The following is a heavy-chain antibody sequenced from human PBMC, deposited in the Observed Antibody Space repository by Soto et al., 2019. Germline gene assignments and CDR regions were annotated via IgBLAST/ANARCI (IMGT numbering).Heavy chain of an antibody. D-gene: IGHD3-22*01. CDR1: GCTFTSYG. Sequence: ASVKVSCKASGCTFTSYGISWVRQAPGQGLEWMGWISAYNGNTNYAQKLQGRVTMTTDTSTSTVYMELSSLRSEDTAVYYCARGPYYYDSSGSPHRFDYWGQGTLVTVSS. CDR2: ISAYNGNT. V-gene: IGHV1-18*01. CDR3: ARGPYYYDSSGSPHRFDY. J-gene: IGHJ4*02.